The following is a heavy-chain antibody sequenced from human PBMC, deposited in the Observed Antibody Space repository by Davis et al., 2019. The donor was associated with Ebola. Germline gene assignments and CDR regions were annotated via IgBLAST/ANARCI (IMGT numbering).Heavy chain of an antibody. V-gene: IGHV1-69*13. D-gene: IGHD3-22*01. Sequence: SVKVSCKAFGYTFTNYYLHWVRQAPGQGLDWMGGIFPLFRSPNYAQKFQGRVTITADESTTTVYMELSGLRSDDTAVYYCAGVQTGYYYDSSDSPSWFDPWGQGALVTVSS. J-gene: IGHJ5*02. CDR3: AGVQTGYYYDSSDSPSWFDP. CDR1: GYTFTNYY. CDR2: IFPLFRSP.